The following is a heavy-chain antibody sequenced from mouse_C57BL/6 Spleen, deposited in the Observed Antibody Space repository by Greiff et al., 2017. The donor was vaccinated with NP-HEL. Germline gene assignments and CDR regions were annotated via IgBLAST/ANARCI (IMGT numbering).Heavy chain of an antibody. D-gene: IGHD3-2*02. J-gene: IGHJ2*01. CDR3: ARKGAAQAVDY. CDR1: GFTFSSYG. CDR2: ISSGGSYT. V-gene: IGHV5-6*02. Sequence: EVKLEESGGDLVKPGGSLKLSCAASGFTFSSYGMSWVRQTPDKRLEWVATISSGGSYTYYPDSVKGRFTISRDNAKNTLYLQMSSLKSEDTAMYYCARKGAAQAVDYWGQGTTLTVSS.